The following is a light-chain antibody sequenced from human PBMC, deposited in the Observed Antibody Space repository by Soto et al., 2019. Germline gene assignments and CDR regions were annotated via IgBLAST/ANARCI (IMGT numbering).Light chain of an antibody. CDR2: DAS. J-gene: IGKJ4*01. Sequence: EIVLTQSPATLSLSPGERATLSCRASQSVSSYLAWYQQKPGQAPRLLIYDASNRATGIPARFSGSGSGTDFTLTISSLEPEDFEVYYCQQRSNWPPITCGGVTKADIK. V-gene: IGKV3-11*01. CDR1: QSVSSY. CDR3: QQRSNWPPIT.